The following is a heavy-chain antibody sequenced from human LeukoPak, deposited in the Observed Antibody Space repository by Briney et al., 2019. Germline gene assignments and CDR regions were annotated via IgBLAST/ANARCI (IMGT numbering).Heavy chain of an antibody. CDR1: GFTFSSYG. CDR3: AKVGRYCSSTSCPSNWFDP. CDR2: IRYDGSNK. D-gene: IGHD2-2*01. J-gene: IGHJ5*02. Sequence: GGSLRLSCAASGFTFSSYGMHWVRQAPGKGLEWVAFIRYDGSNKYYADSVKGRFTISRDNSKNTLYLQMNSLRAEDTAVYYCAKVGRYCSSTSCPSNWFDPWGQGTLVTVSS. V-gene: IGHV3-30*02.